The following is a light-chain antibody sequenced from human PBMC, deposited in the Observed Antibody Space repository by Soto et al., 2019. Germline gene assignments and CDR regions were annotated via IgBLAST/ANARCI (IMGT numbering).Light chain of an antibody. CDR1: QRISSW. CDR2: DAS. CDR3: QKYNDHSPWT. V-gene: IGKV1-5*01. Sequence: DIQMTQSPSTLSASVGDRVTITCRASQRISSWLAWYQQKPGKAPKLLIYDASSLESGVPSRFSGSGSGTELNLNISCMQPDDFAKNYFQKYNDHSPWTFGQGTKVEIK. J-gene: IGKJ1*01.